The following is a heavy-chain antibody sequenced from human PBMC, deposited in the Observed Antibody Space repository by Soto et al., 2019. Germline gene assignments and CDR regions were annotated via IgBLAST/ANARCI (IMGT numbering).Heavy chain of an antibody. Sequence: EVPLVESGGGLVQPGGSLRLSCAASGFTFSSYWMHWVRQTPGKGLVWVSRINTDGSSTSYADSVKGRCNISRDNAKNTLYLQMNSLRDEYTGVYYCARLLAVAGTNYWGQGTLVTVSS. CDR3: ARLLAVAGTNY. CDR1: GFTFSSYW. J-gene: IGHJ4*02. V-gene: IGHV3-74*01. CDR2: INTDGSST. D-gene: IGHD6-19*01.